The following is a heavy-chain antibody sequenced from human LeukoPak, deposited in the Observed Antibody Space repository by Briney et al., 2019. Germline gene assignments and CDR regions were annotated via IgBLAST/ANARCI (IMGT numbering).Heavy chain of an antibody. Sequence: SETLSLTCTVSGGSISSYFWSWIRQPPGKGLEWIGYIYDSGSTNYNPSLKSRVTISVDTPKNQFSLKLSSVTAADTAVYYCARAELRRHNWFDPWGQGTLVTVSS. CDR1: GGSISSYF. CDR2: IYDSGST. CDR3: ARAELRRHNWFDP. D-gene: IGHD1-26*01. J-gene: IGHJ5*02. V-gene: IGHV4-59*01.